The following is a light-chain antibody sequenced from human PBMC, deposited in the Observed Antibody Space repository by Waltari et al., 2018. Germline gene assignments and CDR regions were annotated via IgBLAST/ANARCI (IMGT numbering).Light chain of an antibody. V-gene: IGKV4-1*01. Sequence: DIVMTQSPDSLAVSLGERATINCKSSQSVLFSSNSKNYLAWYQQKPGQPPKLLIYWASTRESGVPDRFSGSGSGTDFTLTISSLQAEDEAVYYCQQFYTTPPTFGQGTKVEIK. J-gene: IGKJ1*01. CDR3: QQFYTTPPT. CDR1: QSVLFSSNSKNY. CDR2: WAS.